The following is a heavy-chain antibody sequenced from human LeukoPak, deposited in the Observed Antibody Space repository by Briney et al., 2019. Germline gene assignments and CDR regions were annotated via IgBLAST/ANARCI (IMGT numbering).Heavy chain of an antibody. CDR2: IYYTGTT. D-gene: IGHD3/OR15-3a*01. V-gene: IGHV4-39*01. CDR1: GGSTSGSLYH. Sequence: PETLCLTCTVSGGSTSGSLYHWGWTSQSPGKNIEWLGSIYYTGTTHYNPSLKSRVTISVDTSKTQFSLNLSSVTAADTAVYYCARQEIGLRSFDPWGQGTLVTVSS. CDR3: ARQEIGLRSFDP. J-gene: IGHJ5*02.